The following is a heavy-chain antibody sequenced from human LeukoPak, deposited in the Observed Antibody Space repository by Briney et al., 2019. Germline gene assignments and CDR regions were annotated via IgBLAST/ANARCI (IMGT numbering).Heavy chain of an antibody. CDR1: GGSFSGYY. CDR3: ARGPRNSRQAY. V-gene: IGHV4-34*01. J-gene: IGHJ4*02. CDR2: INHSGST. D-gene: IGHD4-23*01. Sequence: SETLSLTRAVYGGSFSGYYWSWIRQPPGKGLEWIGEINHSGSTNYNPSLKSRVTISVDTSKNQFSLKLSSVTAADTAVYYCARGPRNSRQAYWGQGTLVSVSS.